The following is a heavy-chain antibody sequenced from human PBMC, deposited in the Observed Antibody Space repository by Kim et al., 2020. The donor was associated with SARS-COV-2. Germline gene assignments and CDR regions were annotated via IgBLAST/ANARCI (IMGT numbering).Heavy chain of an antibody. Sequence: ASVKVSCKASGYTFTSYYMHWVRQAPGQGLEWMGIINPSGGSTSYAQKFQGRVTMTRDTSTSTVYMELSSLRSEDTAVYYCASIALYSSSEVRSDAFDIWGQGTMVTVSS. D-gene: IGHD6-6*01. J-gene: IGHJ3*02. CDR3: ASIALYSSSEVRSDAFDI. CDR1: GYTFTSYY. CDR2: INPSGGST. V-gene: IGHV1-46*01.